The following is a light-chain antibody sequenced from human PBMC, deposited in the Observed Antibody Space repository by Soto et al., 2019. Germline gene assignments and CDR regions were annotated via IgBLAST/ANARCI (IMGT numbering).Light chain of an antibody. CDR2: STT. CDR1: TGAVTSGYY. J-gene: IGLJ2*01. CDR3: LLFYGDGVV. Sequence: QAVVTKEPSLTVSPGGTVTLTCASSTGAVTSGYYPNWFQQKPGQPPRALIYSTTYKHSWTPARFSGSLLGGKAALTLSGVQPEDEADYYCLLFYGDGVVFGGGTQLTVL. V-gene: IGLV7-43*01.